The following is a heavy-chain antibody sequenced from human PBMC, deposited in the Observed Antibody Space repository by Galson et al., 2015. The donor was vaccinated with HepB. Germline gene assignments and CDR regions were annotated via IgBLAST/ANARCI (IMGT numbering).Heavy chain of an antibody. CDR3: ARDKFGGSFDI. D-gene: IGHD3-16*01. J-gene: IGHJ3*02. CDR1: GFTFSSYA. Sequence: SLRLSCAASGFTFSSYAFNWVRQAPGKGLEWLSFITSSSSPIYYADSVKGRFTISRDNAKNSLYLQMSSLRAEDTAVYYCARDKFGGSFDIWGQGTMVTVSS. CDR2: ITSSSSPI. V-gene: IGHV3-48*01.